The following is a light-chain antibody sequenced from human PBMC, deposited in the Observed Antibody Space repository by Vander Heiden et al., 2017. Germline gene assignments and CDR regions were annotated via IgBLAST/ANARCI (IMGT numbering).Light chain of an antibody. CDR1: SSNIGSNT. J-gene: IGLJ3*02. Sequence: QSVLTQPPSASGTPGQRVTISCSGSSSNIGSNTVNWYQQLPGTAPKLLIYSNSQRPSGVPDRFSGAKSGTSASLAISGLQSEDEADYYCAAGDDSLNGEVFGGGTKLTVL. V-gene: IGLV1-44*01. CDR2: SNS. CDR3: AAGDDSLNGEV.